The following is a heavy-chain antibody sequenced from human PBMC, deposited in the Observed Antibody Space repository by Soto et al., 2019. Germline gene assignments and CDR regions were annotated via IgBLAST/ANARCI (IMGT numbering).Heavy chain of an antibody. Sequence: QVQLVQSGAEVKKPGSSVKVSCKASGGTFSSYAISWVRQAPGQGLEWMGGIIPIFGTANYAQKFQGRVTITADESTSTAYMELSSLRSEDTAVYYCAREAYCGGDCYPGWFDPWGRGTLVTVSS. CDR1: GGTFSSYA. CDR2: IIPIFGTA. CDR3: AREAYCGGDCYPGWFDP. D-gene: IGHD2-21*02. J-gene: IGHJ5*02. V-gene: IGHV1-69*01.